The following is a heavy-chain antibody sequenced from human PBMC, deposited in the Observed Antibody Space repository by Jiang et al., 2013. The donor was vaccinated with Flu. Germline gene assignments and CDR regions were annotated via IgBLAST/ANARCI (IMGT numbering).Heavy chain of an antibody. J-gene: IGHJ4*02. Sequence: QLLESGGGLVQPGGSLKLSCAASGFTFSGSAMHWVRQASGKGLEWVGRIRSKANSYATAYAASVKGRFTISRDDSKNTAYLQMNSLKTEDTAVYYCTTFDFWQDYWGQGTLVTVSS. V-gene: IGHV3-73*01. D-gene: IGHD3-3*01. CDR2: IRSKANSYAT. CDR1: GFTFSGSA. CDR3: TTFDFWQDY.